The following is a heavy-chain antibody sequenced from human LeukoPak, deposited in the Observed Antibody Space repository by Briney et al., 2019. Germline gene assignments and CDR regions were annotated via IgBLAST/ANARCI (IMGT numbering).Heavy chain of an antibody. CDR2: ISGSGGST. J-gene: IGHJ4*02. V-gene: IGHV3-23*01. CDR1: GFTFSSYA. D-gene: IGHD3-9*01. Sequence: GGSLRLSCAASGFTFSSYAMSWVRQAPGKGLEWVSGISGSGGSTYYADSVKGRFTISRDNAKNTLYLQMNSVRAEDTAVYYCARSWFPYYFDYWGQGTLVTVSS. CDR3: ARSWFPYYFDY.